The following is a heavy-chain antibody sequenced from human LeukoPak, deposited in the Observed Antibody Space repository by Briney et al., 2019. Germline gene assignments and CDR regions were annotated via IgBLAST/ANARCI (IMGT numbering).Heavy chain of an antibody. Sequence: SVKVSCKASGGTFSSYAISWVRQAPGQGLEWMGGIIPIFGTANYAQKFQGRVTITADESTSTAYMELSSLRSEDTAVYYCVRDYCSGGSCYSTFGYWGQGTLVTVSS. J-gene: IGHJ4*02. D-gene: IGHD2-15*01. CDR1: GGTFSSYA. CDR3: VRDYCSGGSCYSTFGY. CDR2: IIPIFGTA. V-gene: IGHV1-69*01.